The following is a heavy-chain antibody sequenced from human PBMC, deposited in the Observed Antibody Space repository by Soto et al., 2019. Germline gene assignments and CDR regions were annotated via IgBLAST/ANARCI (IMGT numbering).Heavy chain of an antibody. CDR1: GFTFSSYS. V-gene: IGHV3-15*07. J-gene: IGHJ4*02. CDR3: ASTLGY. CDR2: IKSKTDGGTT. D-gene: IGHD1-26*01. Sequence: GGALRLSRAASGFTFSSYSIKWVPQAPGKGLEWVGRIKSKTDGGTTDYAAPVKGRFTISRDDSKNTLYLQMNSLKTEDTAVYYCASTLGYWGQGTLVTVSS.